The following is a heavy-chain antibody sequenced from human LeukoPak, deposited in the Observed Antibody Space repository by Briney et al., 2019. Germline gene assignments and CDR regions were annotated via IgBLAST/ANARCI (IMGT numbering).Heavy chain of an antibody. Sequence: ASVKVSCKASGYTFTGYYMHWVRQAPGQGLEWMGWINPNSGGTNYAQKFQGRVTMTRDTSISTAYMELSRLRSDDTAVYYCARDFYDYVWGSYRYVYYFDYWGQGTLVTVSS. D-gene: IGHD3-16*02. CDR1: GYTFTGYY. CDR2: INPNSGGT. V-gene: IGHV1-2*02. J-gene: IGHJ4*02. CDR3: ARDFYDYVWGSYRYVYYFDY.